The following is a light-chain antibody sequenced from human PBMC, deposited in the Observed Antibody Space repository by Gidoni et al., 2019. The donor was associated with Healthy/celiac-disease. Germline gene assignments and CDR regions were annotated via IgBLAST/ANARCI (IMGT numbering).Light chain of an antibody. CDR1: SSDVGGYNY. V-gene: IGLV2-14*01. Sequence: QSALTQPASVSGSPGQSITISCTGTSSDVGGYNYVSWYQQHTGKAPKLMIYDVSNRPSGVSNRFSGSQSGNTASLTISGLQAEDEADYFCSSYTSSSTHVVFGGGTQLTVL. J-gene: IGLJ2*01. CDR3: SSYTSSSTHVV. CDR2: DVS.